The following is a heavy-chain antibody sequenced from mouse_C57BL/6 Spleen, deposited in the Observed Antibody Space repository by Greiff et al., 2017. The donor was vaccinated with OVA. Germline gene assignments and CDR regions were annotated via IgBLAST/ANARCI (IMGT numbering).Heavy chain of an antibody. D-gene: IGHD2-4*01. Sequence: VQLQQSGPGLVKPSQSLSLTCSVTGYSITSGYYWNWIRQFPGNKLEWMGYISYDGSNNYNPSLKNRISITRDTSKNQFFLKLNSVTTEDTATYYCARPNYDAGGYYFDYWGQGTTLTVSS. CDR3: ARPNYDAGGYYFDY. CDR1: GYSITSGYY. CDR2: ISYDGSN. V-gene: IGHV3-6*01. J-gene: IGHJ2*01.